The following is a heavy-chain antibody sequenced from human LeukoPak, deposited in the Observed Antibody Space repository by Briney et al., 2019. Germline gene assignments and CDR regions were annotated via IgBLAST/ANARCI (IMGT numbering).Heavy chain of an antibody. CDR2: IYYTGST. V-gene: IGHV4-59*08. D-gene: IGHD3-22*01. J-gene: IGHJ4*02. CDR1: GGSLSSYY. Sequence: SETLSLTCTVSGGSLSSYYWSWIRQPPGKGLEYVGNIYYTGSTNYNPSLKSRVTISVDTSKNQFSLKLSSVTAADTAVYYCARLYYYDSSGYYYTFDYWGQGTLVTVSA. CDR3: ARLYYYDSSGYYYTFDY.